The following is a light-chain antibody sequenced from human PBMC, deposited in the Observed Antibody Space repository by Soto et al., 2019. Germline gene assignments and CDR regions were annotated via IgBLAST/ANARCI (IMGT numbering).Light chain of an antibody. V-gene: IGKV3-20*01. J-gene: IGKJ2*01. Sequence: EIVLTQSPGTLSLSPGERATLSCRASQSVSSNYLAWYQQKSGQAPRLLIYGASSRATGIPDRFSGSGSGTDFTLTISKLEPEDFAVYYCQQYGHSPYAFGQGTELEI. CDR2: GAS. CDR3: QQYGHSPYA. CDR1: QSVSSNY.